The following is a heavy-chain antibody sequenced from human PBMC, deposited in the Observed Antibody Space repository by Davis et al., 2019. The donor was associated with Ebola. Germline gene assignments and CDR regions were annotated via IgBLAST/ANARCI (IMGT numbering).Heavy chain of an antibody. J-gene: IGHJ5*02. CDR3: THIRFWSGYYWFDP. V-gene: IGHV3-73*01. D-gene: IGHD3-3*01. CDR1: GFTFSGSA. Sequence: GGSLRLSCAASGFTFSGSAMHWVRQASGKGLEWVGRIRSKANSYATAYAASVKGRFTISRDDSKNTAYLQMNSLKTEDTAVYYCTHIRFWSGYYWFDPWGQGTLVTVSS. CDR2: IRSKANSYAT.